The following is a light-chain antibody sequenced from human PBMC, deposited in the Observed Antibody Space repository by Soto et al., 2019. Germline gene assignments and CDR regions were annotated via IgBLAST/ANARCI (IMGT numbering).Light chain of an antibody. V-gene: IGKV4-1*01. J-gene: IGKJ4*01. CDR3: QQYYSTLT. Sequence: DIVMTQSPDSLAEFLGERATINCKSSQSVLYSSNNKNYLAWYQQKPGQPPKLLIYWASTRESGVPDRFSGSGSGTDFTLTISSLQAEDVAVYYCQQYYSTLTFGGGTKVEIK. CDR1: QSVLYSSNNKNY. CDR2: WAS.